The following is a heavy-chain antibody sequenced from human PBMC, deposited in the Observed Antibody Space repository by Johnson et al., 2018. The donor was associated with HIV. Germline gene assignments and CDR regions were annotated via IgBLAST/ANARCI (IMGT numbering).Heavy chain of an antibody. CDR2: IYSGGDP. D-gene: IGHD2-15*01. CDR3: TRVSSTSWALDI. V-gene: IGHV3-66*01. CDR1: GFIVRSNY. J-gene: IGHJ3*02. Sequence: VQLVESGGGLVQPGGSLRLSCAASGFIVRSNYMNWVRQAPGKGLEWVSVIYSGGDPYYSDSVVGRFTISRDTSKNTLYLQMNSLRGDDTAVYYCTRVSSTSWALDIWGQGTLVTVSS.